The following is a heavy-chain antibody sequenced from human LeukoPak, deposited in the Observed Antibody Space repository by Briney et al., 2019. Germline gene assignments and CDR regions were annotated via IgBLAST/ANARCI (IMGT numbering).Heavy chain of an antibody. J-gene: IGHJ3*02. CDR3: ASSARWYGDEIWAFDI. CDR2: IIPIFGTA. Sequence: SVKVSCKASGGTFSSYAISWVRQAPGQGLEWMGGIIPIFGTANYAQKFQGRVTITTDESTSTAYMELSSLRPEDTAVYYCASSARWYGDEIWAFDIWGQGTMVTVSS. D-gene: IGHD4-17*01. CDR1: GGTFSSYA. V-gene: IGHV1-69*05.